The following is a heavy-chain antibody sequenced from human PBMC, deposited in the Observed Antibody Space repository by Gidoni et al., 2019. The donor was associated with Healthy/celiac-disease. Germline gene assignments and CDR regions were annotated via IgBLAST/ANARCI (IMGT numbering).Heavy chain of an antibody. J-gene: IGHJ4*02. CDR3: ARETIAAAGSLGED. CDR1: GFTFSSYS. Sequence: EVQLVESGGGLVKPGGSLRISCAASGFTFSSYSMNWVRQAPGKGLEWVSSISSRSSYIYYADSVKGRFTISRDNAKNSLYLQMNSLRAEDTAVYYCARETIAAAGSLGEDWGQGTLVTVSS. V-gene: IGHV3-21*01. CDR2: ISSRSSYI. D-gene: IGHD6-13*01.